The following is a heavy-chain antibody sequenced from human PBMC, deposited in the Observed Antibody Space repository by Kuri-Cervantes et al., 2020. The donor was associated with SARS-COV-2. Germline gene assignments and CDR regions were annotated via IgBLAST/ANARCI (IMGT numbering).Heavy chain of an antibody. J-gene: IGHJ4*02. CDR1: GGSFSGYY. CDR2: IYTSGST. V-gene: IGHV4-4*07. CDR3: ARDLAYDSSGYAFDY. Sequence: ESLKISCAVYGGSFSGYYWSWIRQPAGKGLEWIGRIYTSGSTNYNPSLKSRVTISVDTSKNQFSLKLSSVTAADTAVYYCARDLAYDSSGYAFDYWGQGTLVTVSS. D-gene: IGHD3-22*01.